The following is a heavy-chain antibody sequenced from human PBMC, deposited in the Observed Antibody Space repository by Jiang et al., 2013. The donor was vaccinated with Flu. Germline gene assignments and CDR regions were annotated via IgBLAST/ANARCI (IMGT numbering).Heavy chain of an antibody. CDR3: ARHIPRRGTTVTLDWYFDL. Sequence: GSGLVKPSETLSLTCTVSGGSISSYYWSWIRQPPGKGLEWIGYIYYSGSTNYNPSLKSRVTISVDTSKNQFSLKLSSVTAADTAVYYCARHIPRRGTTVTLDWYFDLWGRGTLVTVSS. CDR1: GGSISSYY. V-gene: IGHV4-59*01. D-gene: IGHD4-17*01. J-gene: IGHJ2*01. CDR2: IYYSGST.